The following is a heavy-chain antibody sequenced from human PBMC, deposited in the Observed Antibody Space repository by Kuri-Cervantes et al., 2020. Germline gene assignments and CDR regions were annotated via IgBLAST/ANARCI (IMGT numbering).Heavy chain of an antibody. Sequence: ESLKISCTVSGGSISSSSYSWGWIRQPPGKGLEWIGSIYYSGSTYYNPSLKSRVTISVDTSKNQFSLKLSSVTAADTAVYYCASDTAMEPYYYGMDVWGQGTTVTVSS. V-gene: IGHV4-39*01. CDR2: IYYSGST. D-gene: IGHD5-18*01. CDR1: GGSISSSSYS. J-gene: IGHJ6*02. CDR3: ASDTAMEPYYYGMDV.